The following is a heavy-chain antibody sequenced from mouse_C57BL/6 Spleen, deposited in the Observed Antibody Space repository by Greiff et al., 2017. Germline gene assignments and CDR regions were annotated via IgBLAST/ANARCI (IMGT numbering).Heavy chain of an antibody. CDR2: INPGSGGT. J-gene: IGHJ2*01. D-gene: IGHD1-1*01. Sequence: VQLQQSGAELVRPGTSVKVSCKASGYAFTNYLIEWVKQRPGPGLEWIGVINPGSGGTNYNEKFKGRATLTADKSSSTAYMPLSSLTSEDSAVYFCARRSLTTVVPFDYWGQGTTLTVSS. CDR1: GYAFTNYL. V-gene: IGHV1-54*01. CDR3: ARRSLTTVVPFDY.